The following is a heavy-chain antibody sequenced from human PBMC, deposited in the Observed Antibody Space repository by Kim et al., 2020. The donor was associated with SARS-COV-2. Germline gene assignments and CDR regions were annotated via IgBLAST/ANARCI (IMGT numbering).Heavy chain of an antibody. D-gene: IGHD3-10*01. CDR1: EFTFISYW. V-gene: IGHV3-7*03. Sequence: GGSLRLSCAVSEFTFISYWMSWVRRAPGKGLEWVANIKVDGSEKYYVDSVKGRYTIPRDNAKNALYLQMNSLRDGDTALYYCARDWDGSGPSIDSWGQETLVTVSS. J-gene: IGHJ4*02. CDR2: IKVDGSEK. CDR3: ARDWDGSGPSIDS.